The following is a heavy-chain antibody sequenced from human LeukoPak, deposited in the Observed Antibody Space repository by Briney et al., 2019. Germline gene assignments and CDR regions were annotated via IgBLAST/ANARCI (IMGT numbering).Heavy chain of an antibody. Sequence: PGGSLRLSCAAYGFTFSSYEMNWVRQAPGKGLEWVSYISSSGSTIYYADSVKGRFTISRDNAKNSLYLQMNSLRAEDTAVYYCARSDSSGFDAFDIWGQGTMVTVSS. J-gene: IGHJ3*02. CDR1: GFTFSSYE. CDR2: ISSSGSTI. CDR3: ARSDSSGFDAFDI. D-gene: IGHD3-22*01. V-gene: IGHV3-48*03.